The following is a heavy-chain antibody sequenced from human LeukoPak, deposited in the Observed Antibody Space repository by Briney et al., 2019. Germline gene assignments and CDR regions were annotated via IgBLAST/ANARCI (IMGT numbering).Heavy chain of an antibody. D-gene: IGHD2-8*01. Sequence: GGSLKLSCAASGFTFSGAAMHWVRQASGKGLEWVGHIRGKGNNYATAYTESVKGRFTISRDDSKNTAYLQMNSLKTEDTAVYYCARSPSNGQAVFDIWGQGTMVTVSS. CDR2: IRGKGNNYAT. CDR3: ARSPSNGQAVFDI. V-gene: IGHV3-73*01. CDR1: GFTFSGAA. J-gene: IGHJ3*02.